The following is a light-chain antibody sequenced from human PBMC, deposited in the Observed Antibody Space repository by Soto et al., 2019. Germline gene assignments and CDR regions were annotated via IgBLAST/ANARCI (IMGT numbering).Light chain of an antibody. CDR1: SGHSTYA. CDR2: LDSDGSH. Sequence: QLVLTQSPSASASLGASVKLTCTLSSGHSTYAIAWHQQQPEKGPRYLMKLDSDGSHSKGDGIPDRFSGSSSGAERYLPISSLQSEDEADYYCQTWATGPDWVFGGGTKLTVL. CDR3: QTWATGPDWV. V-gene: IGLV4-69*01. J-gene: IGLJ3*02.